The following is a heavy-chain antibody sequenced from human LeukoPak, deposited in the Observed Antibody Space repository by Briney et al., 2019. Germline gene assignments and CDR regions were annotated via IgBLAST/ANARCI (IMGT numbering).Heavy chain of an antibody. CDR2: TYYRSKWFN. CDR3: AACSIALSLYFDY. V-gene: IGHV6-1*01. CDR1: GDSVSSNSAA. Sequence: SQTLSLTRAISGDSVSSNSAAWNWVRQSPSRGLEWLGRTYYRSKWFNDYAASVKSRITINPDTSKNQFSLQLNSVTPEDTAVYYCAACSIALSLYFDYWGQGTLVTVSS. D-gene: IGHD2-21*01. J-gene: IGHJ4*02.